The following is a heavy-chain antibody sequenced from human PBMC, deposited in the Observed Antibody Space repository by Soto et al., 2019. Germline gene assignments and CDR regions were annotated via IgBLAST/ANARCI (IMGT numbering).Heavy chain of an antibody. J-gene: IGHJ4*02. V-gene: IGHV4-4*02. Sequence: QVQLQESGPGLVKPSGTLSLTCAVSGVSIGSHDWWTWVRQPPGKGLEWIGESHQSGNTNYNSSLESPVTISLDKSKTHFSLQLSSVTVSDTAVYYCATRDTGRVYWGQGTLVTVSS. CDR3: ATRDTGRVY. CDR2: SHQSGNT. D-gene: IGHD5-18*01. CDR1: GVSIGSHDW.